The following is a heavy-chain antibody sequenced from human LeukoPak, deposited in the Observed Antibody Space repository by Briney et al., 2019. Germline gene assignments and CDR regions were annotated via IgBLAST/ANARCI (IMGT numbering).Heavy chain of an antibody. CDR3: AKENGDYDANWFDP. CDR1: GFTFSTYG. D-gene: IGHD4-17*01. CDR2: MRNDGSNK. V-gene: IGHV3-30*02. Sequence: GGSLRLSCAASGFTFSTYGMHWVRQAPGKGLEWVAFMRNDGSNKYYADSVKGRFTISRDNSKNTLYLQMNSLRAEDTAVYYCAKENGDYDANWFDPWGQGTLVTVSS. J-gene: IGHJ5*02.